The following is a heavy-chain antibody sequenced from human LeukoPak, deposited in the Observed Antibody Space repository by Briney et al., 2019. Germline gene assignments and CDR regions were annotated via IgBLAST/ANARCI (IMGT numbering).Heavy chain of an antibody. CDR1: GYTFTIFG. CDR3: TRDHCRGDNCPSFDY. V-gene: IGHV1-18*04. CDR2: IGAYNGDT. J-gene: IGHJ4*02. Sequence: ASVTVSCKPSGYTFTIFGISWARQAPGQGLEWMGWIGAYNGDTNYAQKFQGRVTMTTDTSTSTAYMDLRSLRSDDTAVYYCTRDHCRGDNCPSFDYWGQGTLVTVSS. D-gene: IGHD2-15*01.